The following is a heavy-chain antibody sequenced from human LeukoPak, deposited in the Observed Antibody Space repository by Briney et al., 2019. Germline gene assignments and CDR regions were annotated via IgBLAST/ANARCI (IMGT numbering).Heavy chain of an antibody. V-gene: IGHV4-30-2*01. CDR3: ARSNGWYYFDY. CDR1: GGSISSGGYS. Sequence: SQTLSLTCAVSGGSISSGGYSWSWIRQPPGKGLEWIGYIYHSGSTYYNPSLKSRVTISVDRSKNQFSLKLSSVTAADTAMYYCARSNGWYYFDYWGQGTLVTVSS. CDR2: IYHSGST. D-gene: IGHD6-19*01. J-gene: IGHJ4*02.